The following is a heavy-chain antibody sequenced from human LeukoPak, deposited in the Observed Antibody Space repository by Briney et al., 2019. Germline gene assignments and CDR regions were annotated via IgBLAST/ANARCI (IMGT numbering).Heavy chain of an antibody. D-gene: IGHD4-23*01. CDR1: EFTFSDYY. CDR2: IGPSGTAT. J-gene: IGHJ6*03. CDR3: AKDYGGNSELDYYYYMDV. Sequence: GGSLRLSCAASEFTFSDYYMTWVRQAPGKGLEWLSYIGPSGTATYYADSVKGRFTISRDNAKNSLYLQMNSLRVEDTAVYYCAKDYGGNSELDYYYYMDVWGKGTTVTISS. V-gene: IGHV3-11*01.